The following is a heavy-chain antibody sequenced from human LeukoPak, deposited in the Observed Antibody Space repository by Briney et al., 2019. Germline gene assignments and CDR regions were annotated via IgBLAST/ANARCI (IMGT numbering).Heavy chain of an antibody. D-gene: IGHD3-22*01. J-gene: IGHJ4*02. CDR2: IKQDGSEK. Sequence: GGSLRLSCAASGFTVSSNYMSWVRQAPGKGLEWVANIKQDGSEKYYVDSVKGRFTISRDNAKNSLYLQMNSLRAEDTAVYYCARVRYYDSSGPTDYWGQGTLVTVAS. V-gene: IGHV3-7*01. CDR3: ARVRYYDSSGPTDY. CDR1: GFTVSSNY.